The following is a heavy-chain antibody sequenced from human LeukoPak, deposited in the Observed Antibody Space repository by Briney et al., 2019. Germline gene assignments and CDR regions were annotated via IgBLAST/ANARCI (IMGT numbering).Heavy chain of an antibody. J-gene: IGHJ4*02. CDR2: ISSSSSYI. Sequence: GGSLRLSCAASGFTFTHYWMCWIRQAPGKGLEWVSSISSSSSYIYYADSVKGRFTISRDNAKNSLYLQMNSLRAEDTAVYYCAREPPYSSSVDYWGQGTLVTVSS. V-gene: IGHV3-21*01. CDR1: GFTFTHYW. CDR3: AREPPYSSSVDY. D-gene: IGHD6-6*01.